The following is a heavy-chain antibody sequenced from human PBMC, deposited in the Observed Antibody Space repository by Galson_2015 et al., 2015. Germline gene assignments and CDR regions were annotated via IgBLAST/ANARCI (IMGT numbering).Heavy chain of an antibody. CDR1: EFTFGSYY. J-gene: IGHJ4*02. CDR3: ARQILDYDFWSGYYPTNFDY. Sequence: SLRLSCEASEFTFGSYYMSWVRQAPGKGLEWVSSISSTTTYIYYADSVKGRFTISRDHAKNSLYLQTNSLGAEDTAVYYCARQILDYDFWSGYYPTNFDYWGQGTLVTVSS. V-gene: IGHV3-21*01. D-gene: IGHD3-3*01. CDR2: ISSTTTYI.